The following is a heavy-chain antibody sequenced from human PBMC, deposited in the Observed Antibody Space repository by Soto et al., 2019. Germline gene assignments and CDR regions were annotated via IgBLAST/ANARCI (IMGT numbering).Heavy chain of an antibody. J-gene: IGHJ3*02. CDR2: IKQDGSEK. D-gene: IGHD3-9*01. Sequence: HPGGSLRLSCAASGFTFSSYWMSWVRQAPGKGLEWAANIKQDGSEKYYVDSVKGRFTISRDNAKNSLYLQMNSLRAEDTAVYYCARATLPLVTGYYPVPDAFDIWGQGTMVTVSS. V-gene: IGHV3-7*01. CDR1: GFTFSSYW. CDR3: ARATLPLVTGYYPVPDAFDI.